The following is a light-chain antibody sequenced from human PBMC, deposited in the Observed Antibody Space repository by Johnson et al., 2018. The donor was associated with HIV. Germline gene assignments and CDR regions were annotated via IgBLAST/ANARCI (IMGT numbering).Light chain of an antibody. V-gene: IGLV1-51*02. CDR1: GSNIGSHY. CDR2: EDN. Sequence: QSVLTQPPSVSAAPGQRVTISCSGRGSNIGSHYVSWYQQLPGAAPTLLIYEDNKRPSGIPDRFSGSKSGTSATLGITGLQTGDEADYYCGTWDSSLSVYVFGTGTEVTV. CDR3: GTWDSSLSVYV. J-gene: IGLJ1*01.